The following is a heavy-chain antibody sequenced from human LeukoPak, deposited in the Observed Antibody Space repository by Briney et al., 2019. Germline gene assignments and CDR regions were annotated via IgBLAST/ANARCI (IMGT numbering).Heavy chain of an antibody. J-gene: IGHJ2*01. V-gene: IGHV4-39*07. Sequence: PSETLSLTCTVSGDSISSSSYYWSWIRVPPGKGLEWIGSIYYAGSTYYNPSLNSRVTLSVDTSTNHFSLNIKSVTAAATAMYYCARGRRIVVLPGRGYFDLWGRGTLVTVSS. D-gene: IGHD4/OR15-4a*01. CDR3: ARGRRIVVLPGRGYFDL. CDR2: IYYAGST. CDR1: GDSISSSSYY.